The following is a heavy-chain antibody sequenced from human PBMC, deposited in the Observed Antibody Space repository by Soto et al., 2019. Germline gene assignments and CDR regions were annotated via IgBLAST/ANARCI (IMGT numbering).Heavy chain of an antibody. CDR2: ISAYNGNT. CDR1: GYTFRTNG. D-gene: IGHD6-6*01. J-gene: IGHJ5*02. CDR3: ARHHIAVCPGWFDP. V-gene: IGHV1-18*04. Sequence: ASAKVSCKASGYTFRTNGISWVRQAPGEGLEWMGWISAYNGNTNYAQNLQGRVTMTTDASTSTAYMEQRSVRSDDTAVYYCARHHIAVCPGWFDPWGQGTMVTVSS.